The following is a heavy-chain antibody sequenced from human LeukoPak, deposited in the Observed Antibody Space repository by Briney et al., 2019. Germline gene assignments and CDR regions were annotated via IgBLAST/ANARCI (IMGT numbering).Heavy chain of an antibody. J-gene: IGHJ4*02. D-gene: IGHD6-13*01. CDR3: ARDYRPYSSSWYYDY. CDR1: GDSINSGGYS. CDR2: IYYSGST. V-gene: IGHV4-31*11. Sequence: PSETLSLTCAVSGDSINSGGYSWSWIRQPPGKGLEWIGNIYYSGSTYYNPSLKSRVTISLDTSKNQFSLKLSSVTAADTAVYYCARDYRPYSSSWYYDYWGQGTLVTVSS.